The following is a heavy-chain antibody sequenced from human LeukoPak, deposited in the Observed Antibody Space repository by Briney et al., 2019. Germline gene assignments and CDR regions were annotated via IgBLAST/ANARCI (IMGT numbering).Heavy chain of an antibody. V-gene: IGHV3-66*01. CDR2: IYSCGST. CDR1: GFTVTNNY. D-gene: IGHD5-12*01. Sequence: GGSLRLSCAVSGFTVTNNYMSWVRQAPGKGLECVSVIYSCGSTYYADSVQGRFTISRDNAKNTLYLQMNSLRAEDTAVYYCAKEPSVVATSFDYWGQGTLVTVSS. J-gene: IGHJ4*02. CDR3: AKEPSVVATSFDY.